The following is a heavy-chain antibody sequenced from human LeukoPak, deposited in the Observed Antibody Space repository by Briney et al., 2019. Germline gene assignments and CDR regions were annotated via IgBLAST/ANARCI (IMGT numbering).Heavy chain of an antibody. V-gene: IGHV3-7*03. Sequence: PGGTLRLSCAASGFTFSDYYMSWIRQAPGKGLEWVAHIKQDGSEKYYVDSVKGRFTISRDNAKNSLYLQMNSLRAEDTALYYCARVEGSVSSQSSWLPPPREEDFDYWGQGTLVTVSS. CDR1: GFTFSDYY. D-gene: IGHD3-22*01. CDR2: IKQDGSEK. CDR3: ARVEGSVSSQSSWLPPPREEDFDY. J-gene: IGHJ4*02.